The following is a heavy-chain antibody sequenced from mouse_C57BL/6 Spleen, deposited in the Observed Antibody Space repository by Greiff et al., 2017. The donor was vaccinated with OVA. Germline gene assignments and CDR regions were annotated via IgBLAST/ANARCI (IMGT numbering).Heavy chain of an antibody. CDR2: IYPGSGST. D-gene: IGHD2-3*01. CDR3: ARPYDGYYFDY. Sequence: VKQPGQGLEWIGDIYPGSGSTNYNEKFKSKATLTVDTSSSTAYMQLSSLTSEDSAVYYCARPYDGYYFDYWGQGTTLTVSS. V-gene: IGHV1-55*01. J-gene: IGHJ2*01.